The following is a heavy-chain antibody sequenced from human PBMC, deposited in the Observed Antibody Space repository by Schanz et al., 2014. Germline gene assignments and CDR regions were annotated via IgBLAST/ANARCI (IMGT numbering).Heavy chain of an antibody. Sequence: QVQLVQSGAEVKKPGSSVKVSCKASGDTFTGYHMHWVRQAPGQGLEWMGRINPNTGGTNFAQKFQGRVTMTRDTSITTAYMDLSGLTSDDTAVYYCAREKGHGYSGLSWGQGTLLAVSS. CDR3: AREKGHGYSGLS. CDR2: INPNTGGT. CDR1: GDTFTGYH. V-gene: IGHV1-2*06. J-gene: IGHJ5*02. D-gene: IGHD5-12*01.